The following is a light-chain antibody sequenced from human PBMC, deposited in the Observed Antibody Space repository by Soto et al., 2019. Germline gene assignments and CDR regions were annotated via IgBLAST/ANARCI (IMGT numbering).Light chain of an antibody. Sequence: QSVLTQPASVSGSPGQSITISCTGSTSDIGGYNYVSWYQQHPDKAPKLLIYDVGYRPSGISDRFSGSKSGNTASLTISGLQPEDEADYYCSSYGASSTLFGGGTKLTVL. CDR1: TSDIGGYNY. CDR3: SSYGASSTL. CDR2: DVG. V-gene: IGLV2-14*03. J-gene: IGLJ2*01.